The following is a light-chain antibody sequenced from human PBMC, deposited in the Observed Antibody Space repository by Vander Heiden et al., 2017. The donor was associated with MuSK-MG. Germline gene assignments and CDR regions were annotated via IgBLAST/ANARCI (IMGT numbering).Light chain of an antibody. V-gene: IGKV3-20*01. J-gene: IGKJ1*01. CDR3: QQYGSSWT. CDR2: GAS. Sequence: EIVLTQSPGTLSLSPGERATLSCRASQSVSSSYLAWYQQKPGQAPRLLIYGASSRATGIPDRFSGSGSGMDFTLTISRLEPEDFAVYYCQQYGSSWTFGQGTKVEIK. CDR1: QSVSSSY.